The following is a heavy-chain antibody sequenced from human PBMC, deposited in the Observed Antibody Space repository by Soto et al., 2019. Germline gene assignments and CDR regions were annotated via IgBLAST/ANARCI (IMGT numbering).Heavy chain of an antibody. CDR2: IYHSGST. V-gene: IGHV4-4*02. CDR3: ARQWELLRDWFDP. J-gene: IGHJ5*02. Sequence: SETLSLTCAVCGGSISSSNWWSWVRQPPGKGLEWIGEIYHSGSTNYNPSLKSRVTISVDKSKNQFSLKLSSVTAADTAVYYCARQWELLRDWFDPWGQGTLVTVSS. D-gene: IGHD1-26*01. CDR1: GGSISSSNW.